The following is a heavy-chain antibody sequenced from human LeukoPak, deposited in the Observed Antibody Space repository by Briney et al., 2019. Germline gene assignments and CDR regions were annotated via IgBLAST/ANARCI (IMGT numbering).Heavy chain of an antibody. CDR2: IIPIFTTP. V-gene: IGHV1-69*13. Sequence: ASVKVCCKASGGTFSSYGVSWVRQAPGQGLEWMGGIIPIFTTPNYAQKFQGRVTITADESTSTAYMELSSLRSEDTAVYYCARGRRYCSSTSCSRDYDYWGQGTLVTVSS. CDR1: GGTFSSYG. D-gene: IGHD2-2*01. CDR3: ARGRRYCSSTSCSRDYDY. J-gene: IGHJ4*02.